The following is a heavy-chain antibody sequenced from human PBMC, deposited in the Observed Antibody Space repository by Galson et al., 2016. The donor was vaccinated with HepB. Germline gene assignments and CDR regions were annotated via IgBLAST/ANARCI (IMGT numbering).Heavy chain of an antibody. CDR1: GGIFNSYA. CDR2: IIPVFGQR. D-gene: IGHD2-21*01. V-gene: IGHV1-69*05. CDR3: ARAFIPTAAYGFDV. Sequence: SVRLSCKASGGIFNSYAISWVRQAPGKGLEWVGGIIPVFGQRYYAEKFQGRLTITRDESTNTVYLELRRLTSEDTAVYYCARAFIPTAAYGFDVWGQGTTVTVSS. J-gene: IGHJ6*02.